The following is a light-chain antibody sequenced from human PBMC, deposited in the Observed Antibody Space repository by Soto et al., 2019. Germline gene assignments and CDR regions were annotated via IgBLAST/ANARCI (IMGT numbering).Light chain of an antibody. V-gene: IGKV1-8*01. J-gene: IGKJ5*01. Sequence: AIRMTQSPSSLSASTGDRVTITCRASQGISSYLAWYQQKPGKAPKLLIYAASTLHSGVASRFSGSGSGTDFTLTISCLQSEDFATYYCQQYYSYPRLTFGQGTRLEIK. CDR2: AAS. CDR3: QQYYSYPRLT. CDR1: QGISSY.